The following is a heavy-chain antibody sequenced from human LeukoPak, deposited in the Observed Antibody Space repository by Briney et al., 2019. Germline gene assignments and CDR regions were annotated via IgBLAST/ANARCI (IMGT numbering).Heavy chain of an antibody. D-gene: IGHD1-7*01. CDR3: AKDRDWNYVGDWFDP. Sequence: GGSLRLSCAASGFTFSSYAMSWVRQAPGKGLEWVSAISGSGGSTYYADSVKGRFTISRDNSKNTLHLQMNSLRAEDTAVYYCAKDRDWNYVGDWFDPWGQGTLVTVSS. J-gene: IGHJ5*02. CDR1: GFTFSSYA. V-gene: IGHV3-23*01. CDR2: ISGSGGST.